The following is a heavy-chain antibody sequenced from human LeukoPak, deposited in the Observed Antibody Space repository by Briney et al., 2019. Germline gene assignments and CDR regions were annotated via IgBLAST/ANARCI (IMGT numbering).Heavy chain of an antibody. CDR3: ARRRGWWPFDY. J-gene: IGHJ4*02. CDR1: GFTFSSYG. V-gene: IGHV3-30*02. D-gene: IGHD2-15*01. Sequence: PGGSLRLSCAASGFTFSSYGMHWVRQAPGKGLDWVAFIHHDGSNKYYADSVRGRFTISRDNSKNTLYLQMNSLRAEDTAVYYCARRRGWWPFDYWGQGTLVTVSS. CDR2: IHHDGSNK.